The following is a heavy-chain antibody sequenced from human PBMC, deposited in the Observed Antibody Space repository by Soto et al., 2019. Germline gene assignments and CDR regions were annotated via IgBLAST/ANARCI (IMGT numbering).Heavy chain of an antibody. V-gene: IGHV3-53*02. Sequence: VPLVETGGDLIQPGGSLRLSCAASGLSVSSTFMNWVRQAPGKGLFWVAVIYPDGSTYYADSVMGRFTSSRDTSKKTVSLHGDSLRVDDSAVYHCARGRDQLLYTGMDVWGQGTRVLVSS. CDR3: ARGRDQLLYTGMDV. D-gene: IGHD2-2*01. J-gene: IGHJ6*02. CDR2: IYPDGST. CDR1: GLSVSSTF.